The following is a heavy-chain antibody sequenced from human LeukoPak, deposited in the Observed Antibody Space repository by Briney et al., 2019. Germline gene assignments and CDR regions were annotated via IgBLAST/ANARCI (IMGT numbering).Heavy chain of an antibody. Sequence: GASVKVSCKASGYTFTSYDINWVRRATGQGLEWMGWMNPNSGNTGYAQKFQGRVTMTRNTSISTAYMELSSLRSEDTAVYYCATNLLGYCSSTSCELDYWGQGTLVTVSS. D-gene: IGHD2-2*01. CDR3: ATNLLGYCSSTSCELDY. J-gene: IGHJ4*02. CDR1: GYTFTSYD. CDR2: MNPNSGNT. V-gene: IGHV1-8*01.